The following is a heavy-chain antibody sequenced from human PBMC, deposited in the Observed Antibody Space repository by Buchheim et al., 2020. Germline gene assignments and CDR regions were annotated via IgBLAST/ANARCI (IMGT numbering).Heavy chain of an antibody. Sequence: EEKLVESGGGLVQPGGSLRLSCAASGFSVSSNYMNWVRQPPGKGLEWVSLIYGNDDPKYTDSAKGRFTISRDDSQNILFLHMNRLGVEDTAVYYCARDTSSPARADWWGRGTL. D-gene: IGHD3/OR15-3a*01. V-gene: IGHV3-66*01. CDR2: IYGNDDP. CDR3: ARDTSSPARADW. J-gene: IGHJ4*02. CDR1: GFSVSSNY.